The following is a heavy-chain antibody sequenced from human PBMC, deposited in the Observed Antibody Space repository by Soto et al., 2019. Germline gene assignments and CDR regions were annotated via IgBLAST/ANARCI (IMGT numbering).Heavy chain of an antibody. J-gene: IGHJ4*02. Sequence: QITLNESGPTLVKPTQTLTLTCTFSGFSLTTSGVGVGWIRQSPGKAPEWLALIYWDDDKRYSPSLKSRLTITKDTSKNQVVLTMAILAPADPATYYCAHRVLRTVFGLVTTTAIYFDFWGQGTPVAVSS. CDR1: GFSLTTSGVG. V-gene: IGHV2-5*02. CDR2: IYWDDDK. CDR3: AHRVLRTVFGLVTTTAIYFDF. D-gene: IGHD3-3*01.